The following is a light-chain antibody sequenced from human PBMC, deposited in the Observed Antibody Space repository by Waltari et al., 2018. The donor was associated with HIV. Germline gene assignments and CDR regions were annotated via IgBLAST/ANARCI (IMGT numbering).Light chain of an antibody. Sequence: QSVLTQPPSASGTPGQRVIVSCSGSSFNIGRNFVSWYQQLPGTAPKVLIFRDNQRPSGVPARFSGSKSGASASLAISGLRSEDEADYYCAAWDDSLSGSYVFGPGTKVTVL. CDR1: SFNIGRNF. CDR3: AAWDDSLSGSYV. CDR2: RDN. V-gene: IGLV1-47*01. J-gene: IGLJ1*01.